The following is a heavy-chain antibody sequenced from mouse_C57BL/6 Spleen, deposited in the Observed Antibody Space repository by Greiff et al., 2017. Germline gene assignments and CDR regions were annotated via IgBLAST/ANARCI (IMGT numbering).Heavy chain of an antibody. D-gene: IGHD1-1*01. Sequence: EVQVVESGPVLVKPGASVKMSCKASGYTFTDYYMNWVKQSHGKSLEWIGVINPYNGGTSYNQKFKGKATLTVDKSSSTAYMELNSLTSEDSAVYYCARPPYYYGSREGFAYWGQGTLVTVSA. V-gene: IGHV1-19*01. J-gene: IGHJ3*01. CDR3: ARPPYYYGSREGFAY. CDR2: INPYNGGT. CDR1: GYTFTDYY.